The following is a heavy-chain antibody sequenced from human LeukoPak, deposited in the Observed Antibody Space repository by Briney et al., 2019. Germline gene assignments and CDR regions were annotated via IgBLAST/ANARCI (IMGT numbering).Heavy chain of an antibody. V-gene: IGHV4-30-4*01. J-gene: IGHJ4*02. CDR3: ARQIYGDLYYFDY. D-gene: IGHD4-17*01. CDR1: GGSISSGDYY. CDR2: IYYSGSS. Sequence: SQTLSLTCTVSGGSISSGDYYWSWIRQPPGKGLEWIGYIYYSGSSYYIPSLKSRVTTSVDTSKNQFSLRLSSVTAADTAVYYCARQIYGDLYYFDYWGQGTLVTVSS.